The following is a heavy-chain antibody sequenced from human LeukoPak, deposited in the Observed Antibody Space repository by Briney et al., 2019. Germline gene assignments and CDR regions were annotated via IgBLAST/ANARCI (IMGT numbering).Heavy chain of an antibody. D-gene: IGHD3-3*01. CDR1: GYTFTSYG. CDR3: ARDFHAGEWLSLGNWFDP. Sequence: ASVKVSCKASGYTFTSYGISWVRQAPGQGREGMGWISAYNGNTNYAPKLQCRVTMTTNTATSTAYMELRSLRSDDTAVYYCARDFHAGEWLSLGNWFDPWGQGTLVTVSS. V-gene: IGHV1-18*01. CDR2: ISAYNGNT. J-gene: IGHJ5*02.